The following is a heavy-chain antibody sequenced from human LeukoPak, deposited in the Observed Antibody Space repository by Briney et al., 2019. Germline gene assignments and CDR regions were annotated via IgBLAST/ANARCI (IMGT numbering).Heavy chain of an antibody. V-gene: IGHV3-30*18. CDR3: AKDTYYYDSSGYLDY. D-gene: IGHD3-22*01. Sequence: GRSLRLSCAASGFTLSSYGMHWVRQAPGKGLEWVAVISYDGSNKYYADSVKGRFTISRDNSKNTLYLQMNSLRAEDTAVYYCAKDTYYYDSSGYLDYWGQGTLVTVSS. J-gene: IGHJ4*02. CDR2: ISYDGSNK. CDR1: GFTLSSYG.